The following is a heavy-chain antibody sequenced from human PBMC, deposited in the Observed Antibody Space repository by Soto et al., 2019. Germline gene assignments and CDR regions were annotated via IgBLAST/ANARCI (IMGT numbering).Heavy chain of an antibody. D-gene: IGHD3-16*01. J-gene: IGHJ4*02. V-gene: IGHV3-48*02. CDR2: IGLNSGTI. CDR3: ARDYLWAFDY. Sequence: EVQLVESGGGLVQPGGNLRLSCVASGFTFDSYAMNWVRQAPGKGLEWLSYIGLNSGTIEYSDSVEGRFTISRDDGNSSLYLQMYSGRDEDTAVYFCARDYLWAFDYWGRGTLVSVPS. CDR1: GFTFDSYA.